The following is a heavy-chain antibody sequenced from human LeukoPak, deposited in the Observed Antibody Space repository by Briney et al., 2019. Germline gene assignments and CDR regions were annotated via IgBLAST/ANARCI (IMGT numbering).Heavy chain of an antibody. CDR2: IYHSGTT. CDR1: GGSISSGGYS. D-gene: IGHD3-10*01. V-gene: IGHV4-30-2*01. Sequence: SETLSLTCAVSGGSISSGGYSWSWIRQPPGKGLEWIGFIYHSGTTYYNPALKSRVTISVDGSKNQFSLKLSSVTAADTAVYYCASDRGSGFFDFWGQGTLVTVSS. J-gene: IGHJ4*02. CDR3: ASDRGSGFFDF.